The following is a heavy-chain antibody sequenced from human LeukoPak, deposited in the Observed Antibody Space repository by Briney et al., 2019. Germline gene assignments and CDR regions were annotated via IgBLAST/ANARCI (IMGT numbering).Heavy chain of an antibody. V-gene: IGHV3-74*01. J-gene: IGHJ4*02. CDR1: GFTFSGFW. CDR2: ISFDGSDA. D-gene: IGHD3-10*01. Sequence: GGSLRLSCAASGFTFSGFWMHWVRQAPGKGLVWVSCISFDGSDATYADSVKGRFTISRDNSKNTVYLQMNSLRPEDTAVYYCTKEGYYGSGSFPDYWGQGTLVTVSS. CDR3: TKEGYYGSGSFPDY.